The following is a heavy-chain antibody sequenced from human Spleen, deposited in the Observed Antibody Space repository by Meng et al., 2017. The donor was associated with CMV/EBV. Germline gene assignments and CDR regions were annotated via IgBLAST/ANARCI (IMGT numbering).Heavy chain of an antibody. V-gene: IGHV3-21*01. CDR2: ISSSSSYI. CDR3: ARVGLVLQHYYDSSGYYLDY. D-gene: IGHD3-22*01. Sequence: GGSLRLSCAASGFTFSSYSMNWVRQAPGKGLEWVSSISSSSSYIYYADSVKGRFTISRDNAKNSLYLQMNSLRAEDTAVYYCARVGLVLQHYYDSSGYYLDYWGQGTLVTVSS. CDR1: GFTFSSYS. J-gene: IGHJ4*02.